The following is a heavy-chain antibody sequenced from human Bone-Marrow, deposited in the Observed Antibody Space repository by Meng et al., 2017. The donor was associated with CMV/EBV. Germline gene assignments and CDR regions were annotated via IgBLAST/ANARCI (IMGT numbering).Heavy chain of an antibody. J-gene: IGHJ4*02. CDR3: AREIGLTGTFDY. Sequence: ESLKIPCTVSGGTISSYYRSWIRQPPGKGLEWIGYIYYSGSTNYNPSLKSRPNKSVDTSKNQFSLKLSSVTAADTAVYYCAREIGLTGTFDYWGQGTLVTVSS. CDR1: GGTISSYY. V-gene: IGHV4-59*12. CDR2: IYYSGST. D-gene: IGHD1-20*01.